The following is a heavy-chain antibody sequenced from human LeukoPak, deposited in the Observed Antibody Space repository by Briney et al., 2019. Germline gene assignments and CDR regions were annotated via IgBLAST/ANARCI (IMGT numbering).Heavy chain of an antibody. CDR3: AREVVRGVTGLDY. D-gene: IGHD3-10*01. Sequence: PSETLSPTCAVYGGSFSGYYWSWIRQPPGKGLEWIGEINHSGSTNYNPSLKSRVTISVDTSKNQFSLKLSSVPAADTAVYYCAREVVRGVTGLDYWGQGTLVTVSS. CDR1: GGSFSGYY. J-gene: IGHJ4*02. CDR2: INHSGST. V-gene: IGHV4-34*01.